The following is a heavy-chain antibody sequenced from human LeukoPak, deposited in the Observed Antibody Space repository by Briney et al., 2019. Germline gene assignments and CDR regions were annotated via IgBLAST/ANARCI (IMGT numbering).Heavy chain of an antibody. CDR3: AKDRPNYHESNGHYYRLNGDS. CDR2: ITSSGDAT. CDR1: GFTFNIYA. J-gene: IGHJ5*01. D-gene: IGHD3-22*01. V-gene: IGHV3-23*01. Sequence: PGGSLRLSCAASGFTFNIYAMSWVRQAPGKGREWVSSITSSGDATFHADSVKDRFTISRDNSKSTLYLQMSRLRVEDTSVYYCAKDRPNYHESNGHYYRLNGDSWGQGTLVTVSS.